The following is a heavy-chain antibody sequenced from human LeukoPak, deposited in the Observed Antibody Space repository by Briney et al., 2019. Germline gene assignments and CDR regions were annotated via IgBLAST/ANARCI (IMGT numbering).Heavy chain of an antibody. CDR2: INPNSGGT. CDR1: GGTFSSYA. Sequence: ASVKVSCKASGGTFSSYAISWVRQAPGQGLEWMGRINPNSGGTNYAQKFQGRVTMTRDTSISTAYMELSRLRSDDTAVYYCARDFVSSSWRRPFDYWGQGTLVTVSS. V-gene: IGHV1-2*06. CDR3: ARDFVSSSWRRPFDY. D-gene: IGHD6-13*01. J-gene: IGHJ4*02.